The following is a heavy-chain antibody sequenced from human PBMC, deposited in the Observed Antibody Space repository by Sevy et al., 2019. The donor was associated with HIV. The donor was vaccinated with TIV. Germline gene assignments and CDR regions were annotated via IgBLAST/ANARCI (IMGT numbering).Heavy chain of an antibody. CDR1: GFTFSAYW. Sequence: GGSLRLSCAASGFTFSAYWMNWVRQAPGKGLEGVANVEPDGGNKHYVDSVEGRFTISRDNAKNSLYLQMNSLRVEDTAVYYCAQERLGRFDSWGQGTLVTVSS. D-gene: IGHD1-26*01. CDR3: AQERLGRFDS. CDR2: VEPDGGNK. V-gene: IGHV3-7*01. J-gene: IGHJ4*02.